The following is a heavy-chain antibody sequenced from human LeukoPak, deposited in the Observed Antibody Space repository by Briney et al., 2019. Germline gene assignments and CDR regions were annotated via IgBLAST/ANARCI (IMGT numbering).Heavy chain of an antibody. CDR1: GLTFSNYA. D-gene: IGHD1-26*01. Sequence: GGSLRLSCVASGLTFSNYAMTWVRQAPGKGLEWVSGISGSGTTTFYAESVKGRFTISRDNSKNTLPLQMNSLRAEDTAIYHCAKLSVGTTMLGAFDLWGQGTMVTVSS. CDR2: ISGSGTTT. V-gene: IGHV3-23*01. CDR3: AKLSVGTTMLGAFDL. J-gene: IGHJ3*01.